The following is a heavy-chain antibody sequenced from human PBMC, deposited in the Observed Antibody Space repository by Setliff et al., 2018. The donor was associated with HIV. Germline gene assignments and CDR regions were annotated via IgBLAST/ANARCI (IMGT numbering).Heavy chain of an antibody. CDR3: ARDWELDYFDY. J-gene: IGHJ4*02. D-gene: IGHD1-1*01. CDR2: IYYSGST. CDR1: GGSISSRSYY. V-gene: IGHV4-39*07. Sequence: SETLSLTCTVSGGSISSRSYYWGWIRQPPGKGLEWIGYIYYSGSTNYNPSLKSRVTISVDTSKNQFSLKLSSVSAADTAVYYCARDWELDYFDYWGQGILVTVSS.